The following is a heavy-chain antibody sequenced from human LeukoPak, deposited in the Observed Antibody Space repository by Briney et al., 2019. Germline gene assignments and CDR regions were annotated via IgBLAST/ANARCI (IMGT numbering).Heavy chain of an antibody. Sequence: RGESLKISCKGFGYSFTSYWISWVRQMPGKGLEWMGRIDPSDSETNYSPSFQGHVTISADKSISTAYLQWSSLKASDTAMYYCARLYCSGGRCYSDWHFDLWGRGTLVTVSS. CDR1: GYSFTSYW. CDR2: IDPSDSET. V-gene: IGHV5-10-1*01. CDR3: ARLYCSGGRCYSDWHFDL. D-gene: IGHD2-15*01. J-gene: IGHJ2*01.